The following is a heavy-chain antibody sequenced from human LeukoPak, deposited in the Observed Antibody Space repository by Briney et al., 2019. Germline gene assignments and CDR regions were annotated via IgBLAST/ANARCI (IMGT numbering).Heavy chain of an antibody. CDR1: GGSISYNY. J-gene: IGHJ4*02. V-gene: IGHV4-4*07. Sequence: SETLSLTCTVYGGSISYNYWSWIRQPAGKGLEWTGRIFTSGSTNYNPSLRSRVTMSVDTSKNKLSLKLSSVTAADTAVYYCARRGDYFDFWGQGTLVTVSS. CDR3: ARRGDYFDF. CDR2: IFTSGST.